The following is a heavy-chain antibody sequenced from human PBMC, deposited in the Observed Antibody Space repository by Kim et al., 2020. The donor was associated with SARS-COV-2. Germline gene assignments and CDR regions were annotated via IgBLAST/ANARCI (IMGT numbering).Heavy chain of an antibody. CDR3: ARAPGGVAADL. Sequence: SETLPLTCSISGDSISGYFWTWIRQPPGKGLEWIGHISDTGITDYNPSLKSRVAISVDTSKNQFSLRLTSVTAADTAVYFCARAPGGVAADLWGQGTLVTVSS. J-gene: IGHJ4*02. D-gene: IGHD6-13*01. CDR1: GDSISGYF. V-gene: IGHV4-59*01. CDR2: ISDTGIT.